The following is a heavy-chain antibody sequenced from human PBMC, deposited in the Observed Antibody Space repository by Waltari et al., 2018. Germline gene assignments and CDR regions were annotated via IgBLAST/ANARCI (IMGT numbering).Heavy chain of an antibody. CDR2: INPIGGNT. CDR3: ARGGYSSVSDAFNV. Sequence: QVQLVQSGAEVKKPGASVKVSCKASGYTFTSYYMHWLRQAPGQGLEWMGIINPIGGNTSYTQTFQGRVTMTRNMSTSTVYMELSSLRSEDTAVYYCARGGYSSVSDAFNVWGQGTMVTVSS. J-gene: IGHJ3*01. D-gene: IGHD6-19*01. CDR1: GYTFTSYY. V-gene: IGHV1-46*01.